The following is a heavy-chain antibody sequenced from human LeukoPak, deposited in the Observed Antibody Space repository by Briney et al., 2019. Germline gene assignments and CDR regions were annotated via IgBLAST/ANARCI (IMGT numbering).Heavy chain of an antibody. CDR3: ARRFRRYCSGGSCYPTLRSWFDP. Sequence: LSETLSLTCAVYGGSFSGYYWSWIRQPPGKGLEWIGEINHSGSTNYNPSLKSRVTISVDTSKNQFSLKLSSVTAADTAVYYCARRFRRYCSGGSCYPTLRSWFDPWGQGTLVTVSS. CDR2: INHSGST. J-gene: IGHJ5*02. CDR1: GGSFSGYY. D-gene: IGHD2-15*01. V-gene: IGHV4-34*01.